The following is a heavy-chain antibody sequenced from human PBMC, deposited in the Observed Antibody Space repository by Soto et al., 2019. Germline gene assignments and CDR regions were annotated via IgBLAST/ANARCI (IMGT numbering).Heavy chain of an antibody. CDR1: GFTFSGSA. D-gene: IGHD6-13*01. J-gene: IGHJ3*02. CDR3: TRPSWIAGNSSSWYEAFDI. V-gene: IGHV3-73*01. Sequence: GSLRLSCAASGFTFSGSAMHWVRQASGKGLEWVGRIRSKANSYATAYAASVKGRFTISRDDSKNTAYLQMNSLKTEDTAVYYCTRPSWIAGNSSSWYEAFDIWGQGTMVTVSS. CDR2: IRSKANSYAT.